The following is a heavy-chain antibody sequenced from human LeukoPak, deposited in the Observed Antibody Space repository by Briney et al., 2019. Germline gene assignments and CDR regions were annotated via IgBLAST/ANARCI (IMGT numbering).Heavy chain of an antibody. D-gene: IGHD3-22*01. CDR3: ARLYYDSSGQYYFDY. V-gene: IGHV4-59*11. J-gene: IGHJ4*02. Sequence: PETLSLTCTVSGDSISSHYWSWIRQPPGKGLEWIGYVYYSGSTNYNPSLKSRVTISVDTSKNQFSLKLSSVTAADAAMYYCARLYYDSSGQYYFDYWGQGTLVTVSS. CDR2: VYYSGST. CDR1: GDSISSHY.